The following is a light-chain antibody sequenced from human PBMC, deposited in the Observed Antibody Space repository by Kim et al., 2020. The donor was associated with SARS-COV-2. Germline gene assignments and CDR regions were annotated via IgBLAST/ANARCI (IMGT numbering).Light chain of an antibody. V-gene: IGLV1-44*01. J-gene: IGLJ3*02. CDR2: SNN. CDR3: SAWDGSLNGWV. CDR1: SSTIGRNT. Sequence: GQRVTISCSGSSSTIGRNTVNWYQPLPGTAPKLLLYSNNQRPSGVPDRVSGSKSGTSASLDISGLQSDDEADYYCSAWDGSLNGWVFGGGTQLTVL.